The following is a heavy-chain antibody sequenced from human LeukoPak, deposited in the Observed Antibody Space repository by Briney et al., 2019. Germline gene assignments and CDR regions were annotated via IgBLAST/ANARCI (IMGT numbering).Heavy chain of an antibody. CDR2: INPSGGST. V-gene: IGHV1-46*01. Sequence: ASVKVSCKASGYTFTSYYMHWVRQAPGQGLEWMGIINPSGGSTSYAQKFQGRVTMTRDMSTSTVYMELSSLRSEDTAVYYCARWSRYDLLEHAYYYMDVWGKGTMVTVSS. CDR3: ARWSRYDLLEHAYYYMDV. D-gene: IGHD3-3*01. CDR1: GYTFTSYY. J-gene: IGHJ6*03.